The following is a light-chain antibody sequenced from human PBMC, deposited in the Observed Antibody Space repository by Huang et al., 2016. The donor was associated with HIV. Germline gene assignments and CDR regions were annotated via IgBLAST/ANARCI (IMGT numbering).Light chain of an antibody. CDR2: AAS. Sequence: DIQLTQSPSSLSAYVGDRVTITCRASQGIARYIAWYQQKPGRAPKLLIYAASTLQGGVPSRFSGSESGTDFTLTISSLQPEDFATDYCQQLNTYPFTFGGGPKVGIK. V-gene: IGKV1-9*01. CDR3: QQLNTYPFT. CDR1: QGIARY. J-gene: IGKJ4*01.